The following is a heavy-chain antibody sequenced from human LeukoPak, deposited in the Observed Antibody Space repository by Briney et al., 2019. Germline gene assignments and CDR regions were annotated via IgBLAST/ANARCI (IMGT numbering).Heavy chain of an antibody. J-gene: IGHJ4*02. D-gene: IGHD6-13*01. Sequence: SETLSLTCSVSGGSISSYYWSWIRQPPGKGLEWIGYIYSGSTNYNPSLKSRVTISVDTSKNQFSLKLSSVTAADTAVYYCARLNVVRSSGWYSYYFDYWGQGTLVTVSS. CDR3: ARLNVVRSSGWYSYYFDY. CDR1: GGSISSYY. CDR2: IYSGST. V-gene: IGHV4-59*08.